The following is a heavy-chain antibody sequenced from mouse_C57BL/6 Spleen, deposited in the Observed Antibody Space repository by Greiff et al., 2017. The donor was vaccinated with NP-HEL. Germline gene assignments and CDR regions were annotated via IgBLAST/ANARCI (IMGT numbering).Heavy chain of an antibody. V-gene: IGHV1-81*01. CDR3: AHYYGSGYFDY. D-gene: IGHD1-1*01. CDR1: GYTFTSYG. CDR2: ISPGSGNT. J-gene: IGHJ2*01. Sequence: VQLQQSGAELARPGASVQLSCKASGYTFTSYGLSWVQQRTGQGLEWIGDISPGSGNTYYNEKFTGKATLTAAKSSSTAYMELRSLTSEDSAVYFGAHYYGSGYFDYWGQGTTLTVSS.